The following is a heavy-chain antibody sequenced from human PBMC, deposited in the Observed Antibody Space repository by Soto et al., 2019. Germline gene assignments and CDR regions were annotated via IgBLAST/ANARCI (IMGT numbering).Heavy chain of an antibody. CDR3: ARGTGNYYYYMDL. CDR2: IWYDGSTK. CDR1: GFTFSSYG. Sequence: QVQLVESGGGVVQPGTSLRLSCVASGFTFSSYGMHWVRQAPGKGLEWVAVIWYDGSTKYYADSVKGRLTISRDNSKNTLHLQMNSLGAEDTAVYYGARGTGNYYYYMDLWGKGTAVTVSS. V-gene: IGHV3-33*01. D-gene: IGHD1-1*01. J-gene: IGHJ6*03.